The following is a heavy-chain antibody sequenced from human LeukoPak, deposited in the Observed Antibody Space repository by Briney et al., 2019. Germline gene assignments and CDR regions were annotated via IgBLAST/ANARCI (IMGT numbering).Heavy chain of an antibody. CDR3: ANSYCGGDCYLP. CDR2: ISGSGGST. J-gene: IGHJ5*02. Sequence: GGSLRLSCAASGFTFSSYGMHWVRQAPGKGLEWVSAISGSGGSTYYADSVKGRFTISRDNSKNTLYLQMNSLRVEDTAVYYCANSYCGGDCYLPWGQGTLVTVSS. CDR1: GFTFSSYG. V-gene: IGHV3-23*01. D-gene: IGHD2-21*02.